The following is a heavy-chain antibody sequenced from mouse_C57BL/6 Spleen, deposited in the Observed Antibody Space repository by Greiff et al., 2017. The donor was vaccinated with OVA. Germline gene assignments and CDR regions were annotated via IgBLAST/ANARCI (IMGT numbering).Heavy chain of an antibody. CDR3: ARCDYDWYFDV. CDR2: IYPGDGYT. Sequence: QVQLKESGPELVKPGASVKISCKASGYAFSSSWMNWVKQRPGKGLEWIGRIYPGDGYTNYNGKFKGKATLTADKSSSTADMQISSLTSEDSAVYFCARCDYDWYFDVGGTGTTVTVSS. CDR1: GYAFSSSW. V-gene: IGHV1-82*01. D-gene: IGHD2-4*01. J-gene: IGHJ1*03.